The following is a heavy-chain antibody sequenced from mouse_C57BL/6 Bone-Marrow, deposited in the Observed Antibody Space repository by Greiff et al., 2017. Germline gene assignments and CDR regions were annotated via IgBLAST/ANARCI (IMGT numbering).Heavy chain of an antibody. CDR1: GYTFTSYW. CDR2: IYPGSGST. J-gene: IGHJ2*01. V-gene: IGHV1-55*01. D-gene: IGHD1-1*01. Sequence: VQLQQPGAELVKPGASVKMSCKASGYTFTSYWITWVKQRPGQGLEWIGDIYPGSGSTNYNEKFKSKATLTVDTSSSTAYMQLSSLTSEDSAVYYCARRMSITTVVVDYWGQGTTLTVSS. CDR3: ARRMSITTVVVDY.